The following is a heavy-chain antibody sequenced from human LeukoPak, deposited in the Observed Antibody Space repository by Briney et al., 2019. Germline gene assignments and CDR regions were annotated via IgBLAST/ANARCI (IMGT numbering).Heavy chain of an antibody. CDR1: GFTFSSYS. V-gene: IGHV3-21*01. CDR2: ISSSSSYI. D-gene: IGHD2-15*01. CDR3: ARDPSRIYYYYYMDV. J-gene: IGHJ6*03. Sequence: GGSLRLSCAASGFTFSSYSMNWVRQAPGKGLEWVSSISSSSSYIYYADSVKGRFTISTDNAKNSLYLQMNSLRAEDTAVYYCARDPSRIYYYYYMDVWGKGTTVTVSS.